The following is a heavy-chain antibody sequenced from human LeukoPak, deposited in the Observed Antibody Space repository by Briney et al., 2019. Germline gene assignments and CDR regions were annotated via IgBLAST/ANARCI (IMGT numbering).Heavy chain of an antibody. V-gene: IGHV3-23*01. CDR2: ISDGGGST. Sequence: SGGSLRLSCAASGFTFSSYAMSWVRQAPGKGLEWVSGISDGGGSTYYADSVKGRFTISRDNSKNTLYLQMNALRAEDTAVYYCAKVYSNGWYVDSWGQGTLVTVSS. CDR1: GFTFSSYA. J-gene: IGHJ4*02. D-gene: IGHD6-19*01. CDR3: AKVYSNGWYVDS.